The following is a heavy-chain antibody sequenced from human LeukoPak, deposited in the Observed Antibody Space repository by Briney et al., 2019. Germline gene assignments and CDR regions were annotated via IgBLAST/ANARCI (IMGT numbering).Heavy chain of an antibody. D-gene: IGHD3-10*01. J-gene: IGHJ5*02. Sequence: PGGSLRLSCAASGFTFSTYWMTWVRQAPGKGLEWVANINQDGSENYYVDSVKGRFTISRDNSKNTLYLQMNSLRAEDTAVYYCAKDLLWFGELYVPAPWFDPWGQGTLVTVSS. CDR2: INQDGSEN. CDR1: GFTFSTYW. CDR3: AKDLLWFGELYVPAPWFDP. V-gene: IGHV3-7*01.